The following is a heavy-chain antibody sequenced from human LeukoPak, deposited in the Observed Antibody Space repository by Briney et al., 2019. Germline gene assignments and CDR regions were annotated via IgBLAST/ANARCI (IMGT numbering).Heavy chain of an antibody. D-gene: IGHD5-18*01. Sequence: GASVKVSCKASGYTFSGSYIHWVRQAPGQGLEWMGRINPNSGDTNYAQNFQGRVTMTRDTSITTAYMELSRLRSDDTAVYYCARDRWEQNSYGRLYYFDYWGQGTLVTVSS. CDR1: GYTFSGSY. V-gene: IGHV1-2*06. CDR2: INPNSGDT. J-gene: IGHJ4*02. CDR3: ARDRWEQNSYGRLYYFDY.